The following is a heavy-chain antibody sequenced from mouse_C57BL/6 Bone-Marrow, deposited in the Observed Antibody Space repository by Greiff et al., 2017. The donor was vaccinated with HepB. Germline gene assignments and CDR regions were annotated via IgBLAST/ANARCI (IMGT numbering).Heavy chain of an antibody. Sequence: VQLKQSGGGLVKPGGSLKLSCAASGFTFSSYAMSWVRQTPEKRLEWVATISDGGSYTYYPDNVKGRFTISRDNAKNNLYLQMSHLKSEDTAMYYCARERGNWDGVAYWGQGTLVTVSA. CDR1: GFTFSSYA. D-gene: IGHD4-1*01. CDR2: ISDGGSYT. V-gene: IGHV5-4*01. CDR3: ARERGNWDGVAY. J-gene: IGHJ3*01.